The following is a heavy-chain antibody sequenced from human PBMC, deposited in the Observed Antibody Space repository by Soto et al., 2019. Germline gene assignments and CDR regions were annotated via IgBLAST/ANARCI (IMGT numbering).Heavy chain of an antibody. Sequence: GSLRLSCAASGFSFSTYAMGWVRQAPGKGLEWVSGITGGGGTTRYADSVKGRFTISRDNSMHTVYLQMNSLRAEDTAVYYCAKGIAAAGPWGQGTLVTVYS. CDR1: GFSFSTYA. CDR3: AKGIAAAGP. V-gene: IGHV3-23*01. CDR2: ITGGGGTT. J-gene: IGHJ4*02. D-gene: IGHD6-13*01.